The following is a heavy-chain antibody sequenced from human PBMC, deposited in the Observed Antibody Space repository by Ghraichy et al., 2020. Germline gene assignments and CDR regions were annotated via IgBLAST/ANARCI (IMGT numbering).Heavy chain of an antibody. CDR3: ARSAPNNWFDP. CDR1: GGSISSSDYY. J-gene: IGHJ5*02. CDR2: IYYSGDT. Sequence: TLSLTCTVSGGSISSSDYYWSWIRQHPGKGLEWIGYIYYSGDTYYNPSLKSRATISVDTSKNQFTLKLTSVTAADTAVYYRARSAPNNWFDPWGQGTLVSVSS. V-gene: IGHV4-31*03.